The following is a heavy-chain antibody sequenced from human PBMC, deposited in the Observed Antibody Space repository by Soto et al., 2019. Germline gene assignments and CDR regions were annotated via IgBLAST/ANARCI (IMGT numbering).Heavy chain of an antibody. CDR2: IIPIFGTA. V-gene: IGHV1-69*12. J-gene: IGHJ4*02. CDR3: AREYRCGGDCYSPFDY. CDR1: GGTFSSYA. Sequence: QVQLVQSGAEVKKPGSSVKVSCKASGGTFSSYAISWVRQAPGQGLEWMGGIIPIFGTANYAQKFQGRVTITADEXTXXAYMELSSLRSEDTAVYYCAREYRCGGDCYSPFDYWGQGTLVTVSS. D-gene: IGHD2-21*02.